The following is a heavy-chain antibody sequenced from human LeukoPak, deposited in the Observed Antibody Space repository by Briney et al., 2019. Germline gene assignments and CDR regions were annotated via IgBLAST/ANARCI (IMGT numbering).Heavy chain of an antibody. J-gene: IGHJ6*03. CDR2: MNPNSGNT. CDR1: GYTLTELS. V-gene: IGHV1-8*01. CDR3: ARGLMNYYGSGSYLFYYYYYMDV. D-gene: IGHD3-10*01. Sequence: ASGKVSCKVSGYTLTELSMHWVRQATGQGLEWMGWMNPNSGNTGYAQKFQGRVTMTRNTSISTAYMELSSLRSEDTAVYHCARGLMNYYGSGSYLFYYYYYMDVWGKGTTVTISS.